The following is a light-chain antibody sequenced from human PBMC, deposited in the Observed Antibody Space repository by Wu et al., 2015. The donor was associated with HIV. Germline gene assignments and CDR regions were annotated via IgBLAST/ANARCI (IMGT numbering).Light chain of an antibody. CDR2: HAS. CDR1: QSVSSD. CDR3: QQYDNWPPFT. V-gene: IGKV3-15*01. Sequence: EIVMTQSPATLSVPPGERATLSCRASQSVSSDLAWYQQKPGQAPRLLIYHASTRATGVPARFSGSGSGTDFTLTIDSLQSEDFAIYYCQQYDNWPPFTFGQGTRLDIK. J-gene: IGKJ5*01.